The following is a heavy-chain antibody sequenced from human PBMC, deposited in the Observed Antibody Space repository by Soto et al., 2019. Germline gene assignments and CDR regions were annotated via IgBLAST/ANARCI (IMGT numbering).Heavy chain of an antibody. V-gene: IGHV3-48*03. CDR1: GFTFSSYE. Sequence: PGGSLRLSCAASGFTFSSYEMNWVRQAPGKGLEWVSYISSSGSTIYYADSVKGRFTISRDNAKNSLYLQMNSLRAEDTAVYYCARDSTNDIVVVPAATIPRYYYYGMDVWGQGTTVTVSS. D-gene: IGHD2-2*01. J-gene: IGHJ6*02. CDR3: ARDSTNDIVVVPAATIPRYYYYGMDV. CDR2: ISSSGSTI.